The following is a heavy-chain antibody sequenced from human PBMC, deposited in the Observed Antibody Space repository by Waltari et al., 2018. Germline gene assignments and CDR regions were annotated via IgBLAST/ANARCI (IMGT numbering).Heavy chain of an antibody. J-gene: IGHJ3*02. CDR3: ARGDGGSGLGASDI. D-gene: IGHD3-3*01. CDR2: IWYDGSNK. CDR1: GTTFTIHG. Sequence: QVQLVESGGGVVQSGRSLRLSCVGSGTTFTIHGMNWVRQAPGKGLEWVAVIWYDGSNKNYVDSVKGRFTISRDNSKNTMYLEMNRLRAEDTAVYFCARGDGGSGLGASDIWGQGTMVTVSS. V-gene: IGHV3-33*01.